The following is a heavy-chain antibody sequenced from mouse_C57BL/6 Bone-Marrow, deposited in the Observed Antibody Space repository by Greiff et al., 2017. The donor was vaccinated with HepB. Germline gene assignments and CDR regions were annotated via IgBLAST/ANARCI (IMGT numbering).Heavy chain of an antibody. CDR2: INYDGSST. D-gene: IGHD1-1*01. Sequence: EVKVVESEGGLVQPGRSMKLSCTASGFTFSDYYMAWVRQVPEKGLEWVANINYDGSSTYYLDSLKSRFIISRDNAKNILYLQMSSLKSEDTATYYCARDFYYYGSSYKWYFDVWGTGTTVTVSS. CDR1: GFTFSDYY. V-gene: IGHV5-16*01. J-gene: IGHJ1*03. CDR3: ARDFYYYGSSYKWYFDV.